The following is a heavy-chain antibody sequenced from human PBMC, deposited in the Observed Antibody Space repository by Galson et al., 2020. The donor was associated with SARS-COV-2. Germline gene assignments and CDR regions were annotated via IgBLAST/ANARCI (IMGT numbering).Heavy chain of an antibody. Sequence: ASVKVSCKASCYTFTSYGISWVRQAPAPGLEWIGWISASNGNTNYAQKLQGRVTTTTDTSTSKAYMELRSLRSDDTAVYYCARDLRCFGKHYFDYWGQGTLVTVSS. CDR1: CYTFTSYG. D-gene: IGHD3-9*01. V-gene: IGHV1-18*01. CDR3: ARDLRCFGKHYFDY. J-gene: IGHJ4*02. CDR2: ISASNGNT.